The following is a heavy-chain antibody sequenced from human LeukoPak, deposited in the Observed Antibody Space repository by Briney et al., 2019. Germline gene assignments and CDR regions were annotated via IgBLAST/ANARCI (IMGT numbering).Heavy chain of an antibody. CDR1: GGSISSYY. J-gene: IGHJ4*02. CDR3: ARENLQNSNYGSFDY. CDR2: IYYSGST. D-gene: IGHD4-11*01. Sequence: SETLSLTCTVSGGSISSYYWSWIRQPPGKGLEWIGYIYYSGSTNYNPSLKSRVTISVDTSKNQFSLKLSSVTAADTAVYYCARENLQNSNYGSFDYWGQGTLVTVSS. V-gene: IGHV4-59*01.